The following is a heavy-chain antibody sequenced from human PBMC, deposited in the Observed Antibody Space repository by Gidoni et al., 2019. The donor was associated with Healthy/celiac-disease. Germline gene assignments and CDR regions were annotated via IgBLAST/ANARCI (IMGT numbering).Heavy chain of an antibody. CDR1: GGTFSSYA. CDR2: IIPILGIA. V-gene: IGHV1-69*04. J-gene: IGHJ4*02. Sequence: QVQLVQSGAEVKKPGSSVKVSCKASGGTFSSYAISWVRQDPGQGLEWMGRIIPILGIANYAQKFQGRVTITADKSTSTAYMELSSLRSEDTAVYYCAIILGRVDDYWGQGTLVTVSS. D-gene: IGHD7-27*01. CDR3: AIILGRVDDY.